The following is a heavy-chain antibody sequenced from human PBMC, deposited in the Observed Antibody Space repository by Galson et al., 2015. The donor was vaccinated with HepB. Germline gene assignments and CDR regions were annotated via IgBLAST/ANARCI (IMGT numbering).Heavy chain of an antibody. CDR3: AKGTTDIDY. V-gene: IGHV3-23*01. CDR2: ISVSGHST. J-gene: IGHJ4*02. Sequence: SLRLSCAASGFTFSRLGMTWVRQAPGKGLECVSAISVSGHSTDYADSVKGRFTISRDNSKNMLYLQMNNSRAEDTAVYYCAKGTTDIDYWGLGTQVTVSS. CDR1: GFTFSRLG. D-gene: IGHD1-1*01.